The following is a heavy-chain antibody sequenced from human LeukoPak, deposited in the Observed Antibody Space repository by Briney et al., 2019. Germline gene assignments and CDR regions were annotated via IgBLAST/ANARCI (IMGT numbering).Heavy chain of an antibody. Sequence: GGSLRLSCAASGFAFSRYWMHWVRQAPGKGLVWVSRIEGDGSSTTYADYVKGRFTISRDNAKNTLYLQMNSLRAEDTAVYFYARDPSAFAGYFDFWGQGTLVTASS. CDR3: ARDPSAFAGYFDF. D-gene: IGHD3-10*01. CDR2: IEGDGSST. V-gene: IGHV3-74*01. CDR1: GFAFSRYW. J-gene: IGHJ4*02.